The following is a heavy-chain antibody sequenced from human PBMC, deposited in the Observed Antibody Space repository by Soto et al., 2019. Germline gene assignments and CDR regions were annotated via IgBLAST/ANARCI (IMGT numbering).Heavy chain of an antibody. Sequence: SETLSLTCAVYGGSFSGYYWSWIRQPPGKGLEWIGEINHSGSTNYNPSLKSRVTISVDTSKNQFSLKLSSVTAADTAVYYCARGRRSVFLEALFYYYGMDVWGQGTTVTVSS. V-gene: IGHV4-34*01. CDR2: INHSGST. J-gene: IGHJ6*02. CDR1: GGSFSGYY. CDR3: ARGRRSVFLEALFYYYGMDV. D-gene: IGHD3-3*01.